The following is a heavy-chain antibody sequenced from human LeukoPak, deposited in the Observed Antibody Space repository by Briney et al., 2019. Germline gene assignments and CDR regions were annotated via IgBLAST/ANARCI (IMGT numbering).Heavy chain of an antibody. CDR2: IYYSGST. Sequence: PSETLSLTCTVSGGSISHYFWSWIRQPPGKPLEWIGYIYYSGSTNYNPSLKSRLTISVDTSKDQFSLKLSSVTAADTAVYYCAKTVAGCWYFDLWGRGTLVTVSS. CDR1: GGSISHYF. J-gene: IGHJ2*01. V-gene: IGHV4-59*08. D-gene: IGHD6-19*01. CDR3: AKTVAGCWYFDL.